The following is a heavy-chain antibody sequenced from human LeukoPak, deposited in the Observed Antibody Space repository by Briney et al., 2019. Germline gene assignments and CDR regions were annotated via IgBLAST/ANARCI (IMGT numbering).Heavy chain of an antibody. CDR2: IKQDGSEK. CDR3: ARDRGDYDYVWGSYSY. Sequence: PGGSLRLSCAASGFTFSSYWMSWVRQAPGKGLEWVANIKQDGSEKYYVDSVKGRFTISRDNAKNSLYLQMNSLRAEDTAVYYCARDRGDYDYVWGSYSYWGQGTLVTVSS. CDR1: GFTFSSYW. V-gene: IGHV3-7*01. J-gene: IGHJ4*02. D-gene: IGHD3-16*01.